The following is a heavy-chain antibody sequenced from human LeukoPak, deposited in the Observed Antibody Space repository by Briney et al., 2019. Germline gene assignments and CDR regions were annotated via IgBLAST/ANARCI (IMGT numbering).Heavy chain of an antibody. CDR3: ATSPYDFWSGYPTRFDS. D-gene: IGHD3-3*01. J-gene: IGHJ4*02. Sequence: PSETLSLTCAVSGYSISSGYYWGWIRQPPGKGREWIGSIYHSGSTYYNPSLKSRVTISVDTSKNQFSLKLSSVTAADTAVYYCATSPYDFWSGYPTRFDSWGQGTLVTVSS. CDR1: GYSISSGYY. V-gene: IGHV4-38-2*01. CDR2: IYHSGST.